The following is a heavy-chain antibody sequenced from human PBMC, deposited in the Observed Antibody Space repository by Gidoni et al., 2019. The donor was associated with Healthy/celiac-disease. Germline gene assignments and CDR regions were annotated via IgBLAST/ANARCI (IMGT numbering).Heavy chain of an antibody. CDR3: AREFSGYAFPDYYYYYMDV. V-gene: IGHV4-39*01. Sequence: GPIYYSGSTYYNPSLKSRVTISVDTSKNQFSLKLSSVTAADTAVYYCAREFSGYAFPDYYYYYMDVWGKGTTVTVSS. CDR2: IYYSGST. D-gene: IGHD5-12*01. J-gene: IGHJ6*03.